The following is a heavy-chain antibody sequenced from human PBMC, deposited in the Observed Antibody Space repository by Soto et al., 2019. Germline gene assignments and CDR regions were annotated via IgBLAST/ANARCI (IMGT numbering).Heavy chain of an antibody. CDR2: IIPIFGTA. J-gene: IGHJ4*02. Sequence: SVKVSCKASGGTFSSYAISWVRQAPGQGLEWMGGIIPIFGTANYAQKFQGRVTITADKSTSTAYMEVSSLRSEDTAVYYCARPRHGATRYKLDYWGQGTLVTVSS. V-gene: IGHV1-69*06. CDR3: ARPRHGATRYKLDY. D-gene: IGHD1-20*01. CDR1: GGTFSSYA.